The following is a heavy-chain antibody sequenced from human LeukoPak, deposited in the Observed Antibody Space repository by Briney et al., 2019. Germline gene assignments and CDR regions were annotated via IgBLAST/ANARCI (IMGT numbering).Heavy chain of an antibody. D-gene: IGHD1-1*01. Sequence: GGSLRLSCVASGFSLSGYWMYWVRQAPGKGLMYISRNNGDGSTTNYADVVKGRFTMSRDNVKNTLYLQMNSLRAEDTAVYYCAKGPYDGDNWFDPWGQGTLVTVSS. CDR3: AKGPYDGDNWFDP. CDR2: NNGDGSTT. V-gene: IGHV3-74*01. CDR1: GFSLSGYW. J-gene: IGHJ5*02.